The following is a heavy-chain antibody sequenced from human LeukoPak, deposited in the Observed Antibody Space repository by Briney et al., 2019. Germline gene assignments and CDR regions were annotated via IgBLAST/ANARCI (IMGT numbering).Heavy chain of an antibody. CDR2: IYSGGST. CDR3: ARAGEMGVAAFDY. D-gene: IGHD6-19*01. J-gene: IGHJ4*02. Sequence: GGSLRLSCAASGFTVRSNYMSGVRQAPGEGLEGVSVIYSGGSTYYADSVKGRFTISRDNFKNKLYLQMHSLRAEATDVYYCARAGEMGVAAFDYWGQGTLVTVSS. V-gene: IGHV3-53*01. CDR1: GFTVRSNY.